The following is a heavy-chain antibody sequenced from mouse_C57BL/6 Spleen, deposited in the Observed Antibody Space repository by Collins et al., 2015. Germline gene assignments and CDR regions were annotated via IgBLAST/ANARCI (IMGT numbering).Heavy chain of an antibody. CDR1: GYTFSSYW. Sequence: QVQLQQPGAEFVKPGASVKMSCKASGYTFSSYWITWVKQRPGQGLEWIGDIYPDSGSINSSEKFKSKATLTVDTSSSTAYMQLSRLTSEDSAVYYCAREDLVYFDYWGQGTSLTVSS. J-gene: IGHJ2*03. CDR3: AREDLVYFDY. CDR2: IYPDSGSI. V-gene: IGHV1-55*01.